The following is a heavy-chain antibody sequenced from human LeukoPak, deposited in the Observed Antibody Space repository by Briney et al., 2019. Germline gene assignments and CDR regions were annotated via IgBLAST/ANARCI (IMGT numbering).Heavy chain of an antibody. CDR3: ARLPRYDFWS. D-gene: IGHD3-3*01. J-gene: IGHJ4*02. Sequence: GSLRLSCAASGFTFSDYYMSWIRQPPGKGLEWIGSIYYSGTTNYNPSLKNRVTISVDTSKKQFSLKLRSVTAADTAVYYCARLPRYDFWSWGQGTLVTVSS. V-gene: IGHV4-39*01. CDR2: IYYSGTT. CDR1: GFTFSDYY.